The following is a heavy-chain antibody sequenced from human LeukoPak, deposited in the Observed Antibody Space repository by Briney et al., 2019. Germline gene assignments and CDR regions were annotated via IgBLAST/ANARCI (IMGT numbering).Heavy chain of an antibody. CDR1: DGSISTYF. CDR3: ARRPRAEPDTSPDNWFDP. Sequence: KPSETLSLTCTVSDGSISTYFWSWIRQPPGRGLEWIGHVFYDGSTNLNPSLKSRVTISVDTSRNQFSLKLRSVTAADTAVYYCARRPRAEPDTSPDNWFDPWGQGTLVTVSS. D-gene: IGHD1-14*01. J-gene: IGHJ5*02. V-gene: IGHV4-59*08. CDR2: VFYDGST.